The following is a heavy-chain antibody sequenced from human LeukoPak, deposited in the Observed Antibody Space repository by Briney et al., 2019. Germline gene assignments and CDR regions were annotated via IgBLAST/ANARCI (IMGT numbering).Heavy chain of an antibody. V-gene: IGHV5-51*01. CDR3: ASLVDDYGSGGLH. J-gene: IGHJ1*01. CDR1: GYSFRSYW. CDR2: VYPGDSDT. D-gene: IGHD2-15*01. Sequence: GESLKISCKGSGYSFRSYWIGWVRQMPGKGLEWMGVVYPGDSDTKYSPSFQGQVTISADKSISTAYLQWSSLKASDTAIYYCASLVDDYGSGGLHRGQGTLVTVSS.